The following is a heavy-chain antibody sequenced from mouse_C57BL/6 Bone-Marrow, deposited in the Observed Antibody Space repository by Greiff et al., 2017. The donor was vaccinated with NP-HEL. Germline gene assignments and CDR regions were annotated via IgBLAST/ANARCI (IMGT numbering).Heavy chain of an antibody. V-gene: IGHV1-22*01. CDR3: AKPLYYGSSPWFAY. CDR2: INPNNGGT. J-gene: IGHJ3*01. Sequence: EVQLQQSGPELVKPGASVKMSCKASGYTFTDYNMHWVKQSHGKSLEWIGYINPNNGGTSYNQKFKGKATLTVNKSSSTAYMELRSLTSEDSAVYYCAKPLYYGSSPWFAYWGQGTLVTVSA. CDR1: GYTFTDYN. D-gene: IGHD1-1*01.